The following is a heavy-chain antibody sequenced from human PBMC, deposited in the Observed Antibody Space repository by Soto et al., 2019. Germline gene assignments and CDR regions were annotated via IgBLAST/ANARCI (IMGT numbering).Heavy chain of an antibody. J-gene: IGHJ4*02. CDR2: INPNSGGT. CDR1: GYTFTGYY. CDR3: AGGLAMLRGVMCLGY. Sequence: ASVKVSCKASGYTFTGYYMHWARPAPGQGLEWMGWINPNSGGTNYAQKFQGWVTMTRDTSISTAYMELSRLRSDDTAVYYCAGGLAMLRGVMCLGYWGQGTLVTVSS. D-gene: IGHD3-10*01. V-gene: IGHV1-2*04.